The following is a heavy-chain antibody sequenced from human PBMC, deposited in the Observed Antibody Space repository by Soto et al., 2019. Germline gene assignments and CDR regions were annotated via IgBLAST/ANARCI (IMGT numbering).Heavy chain of an antibody. Sequence: PGESLKISCRGSGYTFTSYWIGWVRQMPGKGLEWMGIIYPGDSDTRYSPSFQGQVTISADKSISTAYLQWSSLKASDTAMYYCARARWSVTAPDPYYYYGMDVWGQGTTVTVSS. V-gene: IGHV5-51*01. D-gene: IGHD2-21*02. J-gene: IGHJ6*02. CDR3: ARARWSVTAPDPYYYYGMDV. CDR2: IYPGDSDT. CDR1: GYTFTSYW.